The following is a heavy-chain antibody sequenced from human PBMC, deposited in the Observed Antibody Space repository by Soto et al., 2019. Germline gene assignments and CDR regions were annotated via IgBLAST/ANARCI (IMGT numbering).Heavy chain of an antibody. CDR1: GFTFSSYA. V-gene: IGHV3-30-3*01. CDR3: ARDLTSTSCYAGCNYFDY. CDR2: ISYDGSNK. D-gene: IGHD2-2*01. J-gene: IGHJ4*02. Sequence: GGSLRLSCAASGFTFSSYAMHWVRQAPGKGLEWVAVISYDGSNKYYADSVKGRFTISRDNSKNTLYLQMNSLRAEDTAVYYCARDLTSTSCYAGCNYFDYWGQGTLVTVSS.